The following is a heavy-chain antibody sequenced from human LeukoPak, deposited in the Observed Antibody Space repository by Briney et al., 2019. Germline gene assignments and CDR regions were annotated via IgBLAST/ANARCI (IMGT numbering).Heavy chain of an antibody. V-gene: IGHV1-69*05. CDR2: IIPIFGTA. Sequence: GASVKVSCKASGGTFSSYAISWVRQAPGQGLEWMGGIIPIFGTANYAQKFQGRVTITTDESTSTAYMELSSLRSEDTAVYYCASCRFFRVVIIPNWFDPWGQRTLVTVSS. D-gene: IGHD3-3*01. CDR3: ASCRFFRVVIIPNWFDP. J-gene: IGHJ5*02. CDR1: GGTFSSYA.